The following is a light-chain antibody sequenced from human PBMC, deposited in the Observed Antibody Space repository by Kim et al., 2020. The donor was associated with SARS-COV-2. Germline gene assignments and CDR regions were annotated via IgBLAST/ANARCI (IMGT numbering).Light chain of an antibody. CDR3: QQRSNWPENT. V-gene: IGKV3-11*01. Sequence: EIVLTQSPATLSLSPGERATLSCRASQSVSNYLAWYQQKPGQAPRLLIYDASNSATGIPARFRGSGSGTDFSLTISSLEPEDFAVYYCQQRSNWPENTFGQGTRLEIK. J-gene: IGKJ5*01. CDR2: DAS. CDR1: QSVSNY.